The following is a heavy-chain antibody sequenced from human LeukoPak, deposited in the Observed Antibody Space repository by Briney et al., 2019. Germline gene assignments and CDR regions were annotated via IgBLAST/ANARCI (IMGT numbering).Heavy chain of an antibody. D-gene: IGHD6-19*01. V-gene: IGHV3-21*01. CDR2: ISSSSSYI. CDR1: GFTFSSYS. CDR3: ARSELSIAVAGLGAFDI. J-gene: IGHJ3*02. Sequence: GGSLRLSCAASGFTFSSYSMNWVRQAPGKGLEWVSSISSSSSYIYYADSVKGRFTISRDNAKNSLYLQMNSLRAEDTAVYYCARSELSIAVAGLGAFDIWGQGTMVTVSS.